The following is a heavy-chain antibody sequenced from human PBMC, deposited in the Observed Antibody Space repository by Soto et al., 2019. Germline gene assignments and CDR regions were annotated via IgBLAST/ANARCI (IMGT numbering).Heavy chain of an antibody. CDR2: IYYTGTT. V-gene: IGHV4-39*02. J-gene: IGHJ4*02. CDR1: GGSISGSTYD. Sequence: PSESVCLTGTVSGGSISGSTYDWALIRQPPGKGLEWIASIYYTGTTYYSPSLKSRVTISVDTSKNHFSLKPSSVTAADTAVYYCSRERESASEHWGQGTLVTVSS. CDR3: SRERESASEH.